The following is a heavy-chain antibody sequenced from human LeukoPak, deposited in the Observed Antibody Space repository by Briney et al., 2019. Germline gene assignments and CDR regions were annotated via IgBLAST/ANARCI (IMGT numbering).Heavy chain of an antibody. CDR2: IKQDGSEK. CDR1: GFTFSSYW. J-gene: IGHJ4*02. D-gene: IGHD5-18*01. V-gene: IGHV3-7*01. Sequence: PGGSLRLSCAASGFTFSSYWMSWVRQAPGKGLEWVANIKQDGSEKYYVDSVKGRFTISRDNAKNSLYLQMNSLRAEDTAVYYCARVRRLERDTYYFDYWGQGTLVTVSS. CDR3: ARVRRLERDTYYFDY.